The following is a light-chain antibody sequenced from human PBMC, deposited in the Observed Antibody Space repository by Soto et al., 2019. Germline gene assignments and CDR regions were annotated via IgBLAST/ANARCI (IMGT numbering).Light chain of an antibody. CDR3: ATGDSSLSAVV. CDR1: SSNIGNNY. Sequence: QSVLTQPPSVSATPGQTVTISCSGSSSNIGNNYVSWYQQFPGAAPKLLIYDNYWRPSGIPDRFSASKSGTSATLGITGLQTGDEADYYCATGDSSLSAVVVGGGTKLTVL. J-gene: IGLJ2*01. V-gene: IGLV1-51*01. CDR2: DNY.